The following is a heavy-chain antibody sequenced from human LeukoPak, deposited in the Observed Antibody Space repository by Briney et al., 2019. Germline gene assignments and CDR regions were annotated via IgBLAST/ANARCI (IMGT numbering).Heavy chain of an antibody. Sequence: GGSLRLSCAASGFTFSSCMNWVRQAPGKGLEWVSSISSSSSYIYYADSVKGRFTISRDNAKNSLYLQMNSLRAEDTAVYYCARRSGIAVAGAFDYWGQGTLVTVSS. D-gene: IGHD6-19*01. J-gene: IGHJ4*02. CDR2: ISSSSSYI. V-gene: IGHV3-21*04. CDR3: ARRSGIAVAGAFDY. CDR1: GFTFSSC.